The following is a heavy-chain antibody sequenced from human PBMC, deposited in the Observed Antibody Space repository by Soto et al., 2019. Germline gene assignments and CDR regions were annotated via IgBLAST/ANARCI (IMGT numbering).Heavy chain of an antibody. CDR3: TRQTDAVQRLVVPTHYNFDY. Sequence: PGGSLRLSCAASGFTFGGSAMHWVRQASGKGLEWVGHIRSKTNSYATAYAESVKGRFTISRDDSMNTAYLQMNSLKTEDTAVYFCTRQTDAVQRLVVPTHYNFDYRGQATLVTVSS. V-gene: IGHV3-73*01. CDR2: IRSKTNSYAT. J-gene: IGHJ4*02. CDR1: GFTFGGSA. D-gene: IGHD6-13*01.